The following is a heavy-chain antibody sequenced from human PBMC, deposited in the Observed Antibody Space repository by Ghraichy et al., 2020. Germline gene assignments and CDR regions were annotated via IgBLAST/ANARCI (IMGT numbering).Heavy chain of an antibody. CDR2: TRNKANSYTT. V-gene: IGHV3-72*01. D-gene: IGHD3-10*01. CDR1: GFTLSDHY. J-gene: IGHJ3*02. CDR3: ARVQHYGSGTTDGLDI. Sequence: GGSLRLSCAASGFTLSDHYMDWVRQAPGKGLEWVGRTRNKANSYTTEYAASVKGRFTISRDDSKNSLYLQMNSLKTEDTAVYFCARVQHYGSGTTDGLDIWGQGTMVTVSS.